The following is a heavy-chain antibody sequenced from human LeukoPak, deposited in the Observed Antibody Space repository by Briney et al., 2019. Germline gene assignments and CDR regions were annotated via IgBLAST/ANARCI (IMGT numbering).Heavy chain of an antibody. D-gene: IGHD3-22*01. J-gene: IGHJ3*02. V-gene: IGHV4-59*01. Sequence: SETLSLTCTVSGGSISSYYWSWVRQPPGKGLEWIGYIYYSGSTNYNPSLKSRGTISVDTSKNQFSLKLSSVTAADTAVYYCARGKGYDSSPGAFDIWGQGTMVTVSS. CDR1: GGSISSYY. CDR3: ARGKGYDSSPGAFDI. CDR2: IYYSGST.